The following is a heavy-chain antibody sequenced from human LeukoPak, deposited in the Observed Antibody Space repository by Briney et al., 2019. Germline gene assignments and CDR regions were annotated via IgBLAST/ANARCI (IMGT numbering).Heavy chain of an antibody. D-gene: IGHD4-11*01. CDR1: GFIVSSNY. J-gene: IGHJ4*02. CDR2: IYSGGST. V-gene: IGHV3-66*04. Sequence: GGSLRLSCAASGFIVSSNYMSWVRQAPGKGLEWVSIIYSGGSTYYADSVKDRFTISRDNSKKTLFLQMSSLRSEDTAVYYCAKPYSMQGAFDYWGQGSLVTVSS. CDR3: AKPYSMQGAFDY.